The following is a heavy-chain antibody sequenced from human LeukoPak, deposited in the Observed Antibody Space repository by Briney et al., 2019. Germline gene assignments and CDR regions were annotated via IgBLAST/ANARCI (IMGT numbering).Heavy chain of an antibody. CDR1: GYTFTGYY. V-gene: IGHV1-2*02. Sequence: ASVKVSCKASGYTFTGYYMHWVRQASGQGLEWMGWINPNSGGTNYAQKFQGRVTMTRDTSISTAYMELSRLRSDDTAVYYCARDYGKTVVTPDYWGQGTLVTVSS. J-gene: IGHJ4*02. CDR2: INPNSGGT. CDR3: ARDYGKTVVTPDY. D-gene: IGHD4-23*01.